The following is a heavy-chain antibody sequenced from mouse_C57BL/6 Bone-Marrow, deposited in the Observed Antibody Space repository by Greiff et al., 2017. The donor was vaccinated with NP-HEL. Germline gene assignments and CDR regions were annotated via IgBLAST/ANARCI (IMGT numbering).Heavy chain of an antibody. V-gene: IGHV1-69*01. J-gene: IGHJ2*01. D-gene: IGHD3-3*01. CDR1: GYTFTSYW. CDR2: IDPSDSYT. CDR3: ARGDSGVYFDY. Sequence: QVHVKQPGAELVMPGASVKLSCKASGYTFTSYWMHWVKQRPGQGLEWIGEIDPSDSYTNYNQKFKGKSTLTVDKSSSTAYMQLSSLTSEDSAVYYCARGDSGVYFDYWGQGTTLTVSS.